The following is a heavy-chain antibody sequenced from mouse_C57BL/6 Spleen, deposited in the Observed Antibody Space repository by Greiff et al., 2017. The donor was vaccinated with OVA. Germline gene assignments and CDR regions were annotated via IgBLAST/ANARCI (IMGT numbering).Heavy chain of an antibody. J-gene: IGHJ4*01. CDR2: INPGNGGT. CDR1: GYTFTSYW. D-gene: IGHD2-1*01. Sequence: QVQLQQPGTELVKPGASVKLSCKASGYTFTSYWMHWVKQRPGQGLEWIGNINPGNGGTNYNEKFKSKATLTVDKSSSTAYMQLSSLTSEDSAVYYCARDGNYLYAMDYGGQGTSVTVSS. V-gene: IGHV1-53*01. CDR3: ARDGNYLYAMDY.